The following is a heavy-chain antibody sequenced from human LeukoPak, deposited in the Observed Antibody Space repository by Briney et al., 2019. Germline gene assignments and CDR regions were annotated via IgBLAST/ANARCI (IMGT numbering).Heavy chain of an antibody. CDR1: GYSFTSFC. Sequence: GESLKISWKGSGYSFTSFCIGWVRQMPGKGLEWVGIIYRGDSATRYSPSFQGHVTISADKSISTAYLQWSSLKAYDTAMYYCARQVGSDYGTPPYNWFDPWGQGTLVTVSS. V-gene: IGHV5-51*01. CDR2: IYRGDSAT. J-gene: IGHJ5*02. D-gene: IGHD4-17*01. CDR3: ARQVGSDYGTPPYNWFDP.